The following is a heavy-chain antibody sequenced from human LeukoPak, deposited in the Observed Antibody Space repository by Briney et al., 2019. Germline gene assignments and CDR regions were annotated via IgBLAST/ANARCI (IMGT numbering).Heavy chain of an antibody. D-gene: IGHD6-13*01. CDR3: ARHQRAAADKYFDY. CDR1: GGSISSYY. CDR2: IYYGGST. Sequence: PSETLSLTCTVSGGSISSYYWTWIRQPPGKGLEWIGYIYYGGSTNYNPSLKSRVTISVDTSKNQFSLKLSSVTAADTAVYYCARHQRAAADKYFDYWGQGTLVTVSS. V-gene: IGHV4-59*08. J-gene: IGHJ4*02.